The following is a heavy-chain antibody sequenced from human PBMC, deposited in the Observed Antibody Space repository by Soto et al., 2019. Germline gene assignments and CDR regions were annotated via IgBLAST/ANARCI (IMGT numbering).Heavy chain of an antibody. CDR1: GFTFSSYA. V-gene: IGHV3-23*01. CDR2: ISGSGGST. D-gene: IGHD1-1*01. Sequence: PGGSLRLSCAASGFTFSSYAMSWVRQAPGKGLEWVSAISGSGGSTYYADSVKGRFTISRDNSKNTLYLQMNSLRAEDTAVYYCAKVPHKNWNGVLRGAFDIWGQGTMVTVSS. CDR3: AKVPHKNWNGVLRGAFDI. J-gene: IGHJ3*02.